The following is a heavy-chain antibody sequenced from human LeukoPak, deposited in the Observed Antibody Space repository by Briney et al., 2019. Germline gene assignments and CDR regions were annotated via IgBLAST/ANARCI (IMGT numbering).Heavy chain of an antibody. J-gene: IGHJ4*02. V-gene: IGHV5-51*01. CDR1: GYSFTSYW. D-gene: IGHD6-25*01. Sequence: GESLKISCKGSGYSFTSYWIGWVRQMPGKGLEWMGIIYPGDSDTRYSPSFQGQVTISVDTSIDTAYLQWSSVRASDTAMYYCARLLAAPYYFNYWGQGTLVTVSS. CDR2: IYPGDSDT. CDR3: ARLLAAPYYFNY.